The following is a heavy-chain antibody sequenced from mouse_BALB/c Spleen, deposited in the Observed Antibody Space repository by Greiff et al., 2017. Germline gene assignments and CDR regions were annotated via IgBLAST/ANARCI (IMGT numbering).Heavy chain of an antibody. CDR2: IYPYNGGT. CDR3: ARSDYGNYAMDY. Sequence: EVQRVESGPELVKPGASVKISCKASGYTFTDYNMHWVKQSHGKSLEWIGYIYPYNGGTGYNQKFKSKATLTVDNSSSTAYMELRSLTSEDSAVYYCARSDYGNYAMDYWGQGTSVTVSS. J-gene: IGHJ4*01. CDR1: GYTFTDYN. D-gene: IGHD2-1*01. V-gene: IGHV1S29*02.